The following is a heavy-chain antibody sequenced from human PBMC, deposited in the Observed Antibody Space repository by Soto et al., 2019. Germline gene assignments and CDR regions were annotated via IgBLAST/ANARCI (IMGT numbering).Heavy chain of an antibody. CDR2: IYYSGST. CDR3: ARDEGSSGYPVGDYYYYGMDV. D-gene: IGHD3-22*01. Sequence: SETLSLTCAVSGGSISSGGYSWSWIRQPPGKGLEWIGYIYYSGSTYYNPSLKSRVTISVDTSKNQFSLKLSSVTAADTAVYYCARDEGSSGYPVGDYYYYGMDVWGQGTTVTVSS. CDR1: GGSISSGGYS. J-gene: IGHJ6*02. V-gene: IGHV4-30-2*05.